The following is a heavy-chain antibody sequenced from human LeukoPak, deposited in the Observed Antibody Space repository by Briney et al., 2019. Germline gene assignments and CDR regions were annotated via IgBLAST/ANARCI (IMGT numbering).Heavy chain of an antibody. J-gene: IGHJ4*02. CDR1: GGSISSYY. V-gene: IGHV4-34*01. D-gene: IGHD3-10*01. Sequence: PSETLSLTCTVSGGSISSYYWSWIRQPPGKGLEWIGEINHSGSTNYNPSLKSRVTISVDTSKNQFSLKLSSVTAADTAVYYCARGKRITMVRGVKGFDYWGQGTLVTVSS. CDR2: INHSGST. CDR3: ARGKRITMVRGVKGFDY.